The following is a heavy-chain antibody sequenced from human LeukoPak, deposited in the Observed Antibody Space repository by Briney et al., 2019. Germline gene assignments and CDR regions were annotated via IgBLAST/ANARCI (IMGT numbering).Heavy chain of an antibody. D-gene: IGHD2-15*01. CDR1: GYIFGHNG. Sequence: ASVQVSCKTSGYIFGHNGISWVRQAPGQGPEWMGWISAYYGDTKYAQKFQGRVTMTRDTSTSTVYMELSSLRSEDTAVYYCARDSRYCSGGSCYSRIDYWGQGTLVTVSS. V-gene: IGHV1-18*01. J-gene: IGHJ4*02. CDR3: ARDSRYCSGGSCYSRIDY. CDR2: ISAYYGDT.